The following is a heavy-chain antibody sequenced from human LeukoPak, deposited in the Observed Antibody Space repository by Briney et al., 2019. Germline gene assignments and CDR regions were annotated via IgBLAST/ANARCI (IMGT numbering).Heavy chain of an antibody. Sequence: GASVKVSCKASGYTFTSYGISWVRQAPGQGLEWMGWISAYNGNTNYAQKLQGRVTMATDTSTSTAYMELRSLRSDDTAVYYCARDTFNYYDSSGHDAFDIWGQGTMVTVSS. CDR2: ISAYNGNT. D-gene: IGHD3-22*01. V-gene: IGHV1-18*01. CDR3: ARDTFNYYDSSGHDAFDI. J-gene: IGHJ3*02. CDR1: GYTFTSYG.